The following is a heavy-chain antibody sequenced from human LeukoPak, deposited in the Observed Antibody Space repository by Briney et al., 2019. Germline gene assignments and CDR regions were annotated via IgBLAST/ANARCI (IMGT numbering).Heavy chain of an antibody. CDR2: ISSSSSTI. J-gene: IGHJ4*02. D-gene: IGHD5-18*01. CDR1: GFTFSSYS. CDR3: ARDRLGYSYGPLDY. V-gene: IGHV3-48*01. Sequence: PGGSLRLSCAASGFTFSSYSMNWVRQAPGKGLEWVSYISSSSSTIYYADSVKGRFTISRDNAKNSLYLQMNSLRAEDTAVYYCARDRLGYSYGPLDYWGRGTLVTVSS.